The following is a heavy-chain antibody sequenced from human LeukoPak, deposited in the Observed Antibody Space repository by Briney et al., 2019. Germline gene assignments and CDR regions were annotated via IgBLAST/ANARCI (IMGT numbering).Heavy chain of an antibody. D-gene: IGHD2-15*01. CDR3: ARDCSGGSCYWKGFDY. Sequence: GGSLRLSCAASGFTFSDYYMSWIRQAPGKGLEWVSYISSSGSNIYYADSVKGRFTISRDNAKNSLSLQMNGLRAEDTDVYYFARDCSGGSCYWKGFDYWGQGTLVTVSS. CDR1: GFTFSDYY. J-gene: IGHJ4*02. CDR2: ISSSGSNI. V-gene: IGHV3-11*01.